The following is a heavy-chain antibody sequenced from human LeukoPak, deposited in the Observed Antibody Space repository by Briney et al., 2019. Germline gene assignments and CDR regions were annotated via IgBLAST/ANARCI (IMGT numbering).Heavy chain of an antibody. Sequence: GGSLRLSCAASGFTFTNYWMAWVRLAPGRGLEWVANIREDESEKYYADSVKGRFTISRDNAKNSLYLQMNSLRAEDTALYYCARYSGYSHGYWGQGTLVTVSS. CDR1: GFTFTNYW. CDR2: IREDESEK. CDR3: ARYSGYSHGY. D-gene: IGHD5-18*01. J-gene: IGHJ4*02. V-gene: IGHV3-7*01.